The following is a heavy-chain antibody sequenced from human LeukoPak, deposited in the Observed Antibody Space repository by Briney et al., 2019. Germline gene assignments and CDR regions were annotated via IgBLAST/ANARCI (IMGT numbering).Heavy chain of an antibody. V-gene: IGHV3-9*01. CDR3: AKDIYSQIAAADY. D-gene: IGHD6-13*01. Sequence: GGSLRLSCAASGFTFDDYAMHWVRQAPGKGLEWVSGISWNSGSIGYADSVKGRFTISRDNAKDSLYLQMNSLRAEDTALYYCAKDIYSQIAAADYWGQGTLVTVSS. CDR2: ISWNSGSI. J-gene: IGHJ4*02. CDR1: GFTFDDYA.